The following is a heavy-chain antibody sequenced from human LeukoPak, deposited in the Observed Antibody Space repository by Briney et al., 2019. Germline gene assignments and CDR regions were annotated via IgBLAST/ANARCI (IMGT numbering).Heavy chain of an antibody. CDR3: AIAAVGFDY. CDR2: MNPNSGNT. Sequence: VASVKVSCKASGYTFTSYDIHWLRQAAGQGLEWMGWMNPNSGNTGYAPKFQGRVTITGNTPVNTAYMGLSSLRSEDTAVYYCAIAAVGFDYWGQGTLVTVSS. D-gene: IGHD6-13*01. V-gene: IGHV1-8*03. CDR1: GYTFTSYD. J-gene: IGHJ4*02.